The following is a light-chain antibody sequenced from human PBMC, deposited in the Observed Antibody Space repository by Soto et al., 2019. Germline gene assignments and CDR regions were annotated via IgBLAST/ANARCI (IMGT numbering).Light chain of an antibody. CDR3: LQYHNWLALT. Sequence: EIVMTQSPATLSVSQGERATLSCRASQSVSNYLAWYQQKPGQAPRLLISGASTKATGIPARFSGGWSETDVYLSTRSLKSEDFAVYYFLQYHNWLALTCGGGTKVDTK. CDR2: GAS. CDR1: QSVSNY. J-gene: IGKJ4*02. V-gene: IGKV3-15*01.